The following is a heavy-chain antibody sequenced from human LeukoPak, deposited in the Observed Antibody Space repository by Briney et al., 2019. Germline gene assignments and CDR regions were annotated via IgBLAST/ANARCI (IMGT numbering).Heavy chain of an antibody. CDR2: ISYDGSDN. V-gene: IGHV3-30*18. D-gene: IGHD7-27*01. J-gene: IGHJ6*02. Sequence: PGRSLRLSCAASEFIFSRYAMHWVRQAPGKGLEWVAAISYDGSDNFYADSVKGRFTISRDNSKNTLSLQMNSLTADDTAVYYCAKERGTGDPDLHYYYGMDVCGQGTTVTVSS. CDR3: AKERGTGDPDLHYYYGMDV. CDR1: EFIFSRYA.